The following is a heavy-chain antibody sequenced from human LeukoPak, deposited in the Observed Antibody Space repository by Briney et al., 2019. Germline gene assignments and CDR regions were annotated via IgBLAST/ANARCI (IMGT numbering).Heavy chain of an antibody. J-gene: IGHJ4*02. V-gene: IGHV4-39*01. CDR2: IYYSGST. D-gene: IGHD6-19*01. CDR1: GGSISSSNYY. CDR3: ARRSSSGWTFDY. Sequence: KPSETLSLTCTVSGGSISSSNYYWGWIRQPPGKGLEWIASIYYSGSTYYNPSLKSRVTISVDTSKNQFSLELSSVTAADTAVYYCARRSSSGWTFDYWGQGTLVTVSS.